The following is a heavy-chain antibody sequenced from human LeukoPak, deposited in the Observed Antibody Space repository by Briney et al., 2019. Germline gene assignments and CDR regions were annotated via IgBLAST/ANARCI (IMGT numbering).Heavy chain of an antibody. CDR3: ARGGYCSSTSCPEEDYFDY. D-gene: IGHD2-2*01. V-gene: IGHV3-11*01. CDR2: ITSSGSTI. Sequence: GGSLRLSCAASGFTFSDYYMSWIRQAPGKGLEWVSYITSSGSTIYYADSVKGRFTISRDNAKNSLYLQMNSLRVEDTAVYYCARGGYCSSTSCPEEDYFDYWGQGTLVTVSS. CDR1: GFTFSDYY. J-gene: IGHJ4*02.